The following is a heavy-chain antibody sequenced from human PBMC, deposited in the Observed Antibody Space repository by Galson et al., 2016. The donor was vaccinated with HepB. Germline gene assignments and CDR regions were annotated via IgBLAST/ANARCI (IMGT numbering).Heavy chain of an antibody. Sequence: QSGAEVKKPGQSLKISCEASGSTFTSYWIGWVRQMPGKGLEWMGIIYPVDSDTEYSPPFKGRVTISADKSISTAYLQWSSLKASDTAMYYSATGGGSYSDNTGHNCVHDYWGQGTLVTVSS. D-gene: IGHD3-22*01. CDR2: IYPVDSDT. V-gene: IGHV5-51*01. J-gene: IGHJ4*02. CDR1: GSTFTSYW. CDR3: ATGGGSYSDNTGHNCVHDY.